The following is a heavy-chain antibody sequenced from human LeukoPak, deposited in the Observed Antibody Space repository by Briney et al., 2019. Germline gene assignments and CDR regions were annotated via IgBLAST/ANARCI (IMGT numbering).Heavy chain of an antibody. V-gene: IGHV3-11*04. D-gene: IGHD2-2*01. Sequence: GGSLRLSCAVSGFTFSDYYMSWIRQAPGKGLEWVSYISSSGSTIYYADSVKGRFTISRDNAKNSLYLRMNSLRAEDTAVYYCARVSPAAIHFDYWGQGTLVTVSS. J-gene: IGHJ4*02. CDR1: GFTFSDYY. CDR3: ARVSPAAIHFDY. CDR2: ISSSGSTI.